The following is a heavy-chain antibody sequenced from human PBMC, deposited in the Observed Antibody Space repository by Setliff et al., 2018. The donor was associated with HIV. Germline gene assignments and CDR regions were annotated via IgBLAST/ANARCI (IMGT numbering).Heavy chain of an antibody. J-gene: IGHJ3*02. D-gene: IGHD3-22*01. CDR3: ARDKGRPHHFDNNGYYRSDTFDI. V-gene: IGHV4-61*09. Sequence: SETLSLTCTVSGGSISSNSYYWSWIRQPAGKGLEWIGHIYTNGRTNYNPPLKSRVTISVDPSKNQFSLKLSSVTATDTAMYYCARDKGRPHHFDNNGYYRSDTFDIWGHGTMVTVSS. CDR1: GGSISSNSYY. CDR2: IYTNGRT.